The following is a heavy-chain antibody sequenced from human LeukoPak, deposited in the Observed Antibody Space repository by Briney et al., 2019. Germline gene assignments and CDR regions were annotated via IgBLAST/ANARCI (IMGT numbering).Heavy chain of an antibody. CDR3: ARDRATGTYYYGSGSFVGDYYGMDV. V-gene: IGHV3-48*01. D-gene: IGHD3-10*01. J-gene: IGHJ6*02. CDR2: ISSSSTI. CDR1: GFTFSSYS. Sequence: PGGSLRLSCAASGFTFSSYSMNWVRQAPGKGLEWVSYISSSSTIYYADSVKGRFTISRDNAKNSLYLQMNSLRAEDTAVYYCARDRATGTYYYGSGSFVGDYYGMDVWGQGTTVTVSS.